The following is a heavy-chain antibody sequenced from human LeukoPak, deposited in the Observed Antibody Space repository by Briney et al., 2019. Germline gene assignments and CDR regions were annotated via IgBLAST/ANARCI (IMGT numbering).Heavy chain of an antibody. CDR2: ISSSSSYI. Sequence: GGSLRLSCAASGFTFSSYSMNWVRQAPGKGLEWVSSISSSSSYIYYADSVKGRFTISRDNAKNSLYLQMNSLRAEDTAVYYCARLYYYGSGSYASNWFDPWGQGTLVTVSS. CDR3: ARLYYYGSGSYASNWFDP. D-gene: IGHD3-10*01. CDR1: GFTFSSYS. V-gene: IGHV3-21*01. J-gene: IGHJ5*02.